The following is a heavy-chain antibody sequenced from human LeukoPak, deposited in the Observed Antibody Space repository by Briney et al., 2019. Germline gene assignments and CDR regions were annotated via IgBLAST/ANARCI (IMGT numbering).Heavy chain of an antibody. J-gene: IGHJ4*02. CDR1: GFTFSSYA. CDR2: TSNDGINK. CDR3: ARDKVSTKGYSSGWSFDY. V-gene: IGHV3-30*04. D-gene: IGHD6-19*01. Sequence: PGGSLRLSCAASGFTFSSYAMHWVRQAPATRLEWVAVTSNDGINKYYSDSVKGRLTMSRDNSKNTLYLQMDSLRAEDTAVYYCARDKVSTKGYSSGWSFDYWGQGTLVTVSS.